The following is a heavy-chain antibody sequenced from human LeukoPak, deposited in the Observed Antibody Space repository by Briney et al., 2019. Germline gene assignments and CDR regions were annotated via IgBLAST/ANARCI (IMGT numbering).Heavy chain of an antibody. D-gene: IGHD6-19*01. CDR3: AKDIWVGYSSGGFDY. V-gene: IGHV3-9*01. CDR2: ISWNSGSR. J-gene: IGHJ4*02. Sequence: GSSQSLFCAACGYTFDVYDMLGVRQAPGKGLVCVSGISWNSGSRGYADSVKGRFTSSRDNAKNSLYLQMNSLRAEDTSLYYCAKDIWVGYSSGGFDYWGQGTLVNVSS. CDR1: GYTFDVYD.